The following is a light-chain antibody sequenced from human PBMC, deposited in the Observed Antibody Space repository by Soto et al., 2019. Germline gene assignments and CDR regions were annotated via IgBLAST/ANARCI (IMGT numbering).Light chain of an antibody. V-gene: IGLV2-14*01. CDR2: EVS. CDR1: SSDVGGYKY. J-gene: IGLJ1*01. CDR3: SSFAGSYSPYV. Sequence: QSALTQPASVSGSPGQSITISCTGTSSDVGGYKYVSWHQLHPGKAPKLIIYEVSNRPSGVSNRFSGSKSGNTASLTISGLQAEDEADYYCSSFAGSYSPYVFGTGTKLTVL.